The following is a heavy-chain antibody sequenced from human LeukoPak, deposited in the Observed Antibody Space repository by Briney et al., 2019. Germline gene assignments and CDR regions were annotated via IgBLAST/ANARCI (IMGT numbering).Heavy chain of an antibody. V-gene: IGHV3-66*01. CDR3: AKNYGDLATNFDY. CDR1: GFTVSSNY. D-gene: IGHD4-17*01. CDR2: IYSGGST. J-gene: IGHJ4*02. Sequence: GGSLRLSCAASGFTVSSNYMSWVRQAPGKGLEWVSVIYSGGSTYYADSVKGRFTISRDNSKNTLYLQMNSLRAEDTAVYYCAKNYGDLATNFDYWGQGTLVTVSS.